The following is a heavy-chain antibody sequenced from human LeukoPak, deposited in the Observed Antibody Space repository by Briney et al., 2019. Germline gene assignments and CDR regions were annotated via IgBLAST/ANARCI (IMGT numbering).Heavy chain of an antibody. CDR2: IKEDGSEK. J-gene: IGHJ4*02. V-gene: IGHV3-7*03. CDR1: GFTFSSYW. CDR3: ASDGYSYGSDLRGH. D-gene: IGHD5-18*01. Sequence: PGGSLRPSCAASGFTFSSYWMSWVRQAPGKGLEWVANIKEDGSEKYYVDSVKGRFTISRDNAKNSLHLQMNSLRAEDTAVYYCASDGYSYGSDLRGHWGQGTLVTVSS.